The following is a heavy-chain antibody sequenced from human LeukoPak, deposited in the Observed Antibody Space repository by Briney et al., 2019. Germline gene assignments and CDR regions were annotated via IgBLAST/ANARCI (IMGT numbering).Heavy chain of an antibody. J-gene: IGHJ4*02. V-gene: IGHV1-2*02. Sequence: GASVKASCKASGYTFTGYYMHWVRQAPGQGLEWMGWINPNSGGTNYAQKFQGRVTMTRDTSISTAYMELSRLRSDDTAVYYCARGNEDCSGGSCYPLGYWGQGTLVTVSS. CDR3: ARGNEDCSGGSCYPLGY. CDR1: GYTFTGYY. D-gene: IGHD2-15*01. CDR2: INPNSGGT.